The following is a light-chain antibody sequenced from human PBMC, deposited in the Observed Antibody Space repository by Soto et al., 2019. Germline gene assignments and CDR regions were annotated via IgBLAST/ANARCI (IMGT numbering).Light chain of an antibody. V-gene: IGKV3-15*01. J-gene: IGKJ5*01. CDR2: GAS. CDR3: QQYNNWPPIN. CDR1: QSVSSN. Sequence: FVLTHSPATLSVSPWERATLSCRASQSVSSNLAWYQQKPGQAPRLLIYGASTRATGIPARFSGSGSGTEFTLTISSLQSEDFAVYYCQQYNNWPPINFGQGTRLEIK.